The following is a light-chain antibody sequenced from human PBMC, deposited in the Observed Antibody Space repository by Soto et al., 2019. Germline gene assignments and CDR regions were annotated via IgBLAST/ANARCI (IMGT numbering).Light chain of an antibody. CDR3: QQYGSSPRT. J-gene: IGKJ1*01. CDR1: QSVSGIY. V-gene: IGKV3-20*01. Sequence: EIVLTQSPGTLSLSPGERATLSCRASQSVSGIYLAWYQQKPGQAPRLLIYAASSRATGVPDRFSGGGSGTDFPLTVSRLEPEDFAVYYCQQYGSSPRTFGQGTKVEMK. CDR2: AAS.